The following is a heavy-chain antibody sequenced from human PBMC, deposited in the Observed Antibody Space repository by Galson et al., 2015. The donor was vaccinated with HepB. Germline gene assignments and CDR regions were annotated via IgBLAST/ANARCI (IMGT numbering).Heavy chain of an antibody. CDR2: IRYDGSNK. J-gene: IGHJ4*02. D-gene: IGHD2-21*02. V-gene: IGHV3-30*02. CDR3: AKDISRVTGVFDY. CDR1: GFTFSSYG. Sequence: SLRLSCAASGFTFSSYGMHWVRQAPGKGLERVAFIRYDGSNKYYADSVKGRFTISRDNSKNTLYLQMNSLRAEDTAVYYCAKDISRVTGVFDYWGQGTLVTVSS.